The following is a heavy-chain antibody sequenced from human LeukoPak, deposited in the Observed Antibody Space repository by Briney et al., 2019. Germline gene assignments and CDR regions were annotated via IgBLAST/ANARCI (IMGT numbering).Heavy chain of an antibody. CDR3: AKGLNYESSAAFDY. V-gene: IGHV3-23*01. D-gene: IGHD3-22*01. CDR1: GFTVSSSY. Sequence: PGGSLRLSCAASGFTVSSSYMTWVRQAPGKGLEWVSGISGSGGSTYYADSVKGRFTISRDNSRNTLYLQMNSLRAADTAVYYCAKGLNYESSAAFDYWGQGTLVTVSS. CDR2: ISGSGGST. J-gene: IGHJ4*02.